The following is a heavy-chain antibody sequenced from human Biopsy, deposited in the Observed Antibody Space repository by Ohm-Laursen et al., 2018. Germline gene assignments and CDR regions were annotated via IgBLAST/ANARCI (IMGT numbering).Heavy chain of an antibody. D-gene: IGHD3-16*01. V-gene: IGHV3-23*01. CDR1: GFDFRNYD. CDR3: QGGHLPPGQFYGVDA. Sequence: SLRLSCAASGFDFRNYDLTWIRQAPGKGLEWVASLAFSSGRTYYADSAKGRFTISGDNSKNTLYLQMNGLRAEDTAVYFCQGGHLPPGQFYGVDAWGQGTTVTVSS. CDR2: LAFSSGRT. J-gene: IGHJ6*02.